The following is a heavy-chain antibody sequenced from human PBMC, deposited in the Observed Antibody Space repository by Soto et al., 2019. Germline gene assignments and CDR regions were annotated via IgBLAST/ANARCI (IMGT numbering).Heavy chain of an antibody. V-gene: IGHV1-3*01. J-gene: IGHJ6*02. CDR3: ARGKGMEENYYYYGLDI. D-gene: IGHD1-1*01. CDR2: INRSTGQT. CDR1: GSSFTGYY. Sequence: ASVKVSRTTSGSSFTGYYMHWGSQAPGQGLEWMGWINRSTGQTKYSQKLQGRVNITRDTSASTAYMELSSLRSEDTAVYYCARGKGMEENYYYYGLDIWGQGTTVTVSS.